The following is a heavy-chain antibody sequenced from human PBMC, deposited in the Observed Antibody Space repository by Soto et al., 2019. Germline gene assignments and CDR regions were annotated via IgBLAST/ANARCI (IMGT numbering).Heavy chain of an antibody. CDR1: GFTFSSYG. CDR2: ISDDGSNK. CDR3: ATVSMAHY. D-gene: IGHD3-10*01. J-gene: IGHJ4*02. V-gene: IGHV3-30*03. Sequence: PGGSLRLSCAASGFTFSSYGMHWVRQAPGKGLEWVAVISDDGSNKYYADSVKGRFTISRDNSKNTLYLQMNSLRAEDTAVYYWATVSMAHYWGQGTLVTGS.